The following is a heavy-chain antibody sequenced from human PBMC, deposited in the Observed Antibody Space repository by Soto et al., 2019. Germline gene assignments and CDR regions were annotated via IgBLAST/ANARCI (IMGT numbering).Heavy chain of an antibody. CDR1: GFTFSSYA. V-gene: IGHV3-30*04. CDR2: ISYDGSNK. Sequence: GGSLRLSCAASGFTFSSYAMHWVRQAPGKGLEWVAVISYDGSNKYYADSVKGRFTISRDNSKNTLYLQMNSLRAEDTAVYYCATSPHYYDSSGYYQGAFDIWGQGTMVTVSS. CDR3: ATSPHYYDSSGYYQGAFDI. D-gene: IGHD3-22*01. J-gene: IGHJ3*02.